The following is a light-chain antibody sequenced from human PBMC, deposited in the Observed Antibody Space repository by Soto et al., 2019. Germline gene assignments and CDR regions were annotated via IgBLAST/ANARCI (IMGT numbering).Light chain of an antibody. CDR1: QGISDF. CDR3: QQLNVYPPA. CDR2: AAS. Sequence: DIQLTQSTYFLSASVADRVTITCRASQGISDFLAWYQQKTVKAPKLLIYAASTLQSGVPARFSGTRSATESILTIISLPPEDFATYCCQQLNVYPPAFGPGTRLDIK. J-gene: IGKJ5*01. V-gene: IGKV1-9*01.